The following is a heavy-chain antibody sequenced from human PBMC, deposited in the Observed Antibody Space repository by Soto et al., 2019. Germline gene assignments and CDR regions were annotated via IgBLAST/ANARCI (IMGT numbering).Heavy chain of an antibody. CDR1: GGSISSYY. D-gene: IGHD5-12*01. CDR2: IYYSGST. Sequence: SETMSLTCTVCGGSISSYYGGGIRQPPGKGLEWIGYIYYSGSTNYNPSLKSRVTISVDTSKNQFSLKLSSVTAADTAVYYCARDDSGYDSHVLEIWGQGTMVPVSS. CDR3: ARDDSGYDSHVLEI. J-gene: IGHJ3*02. V-gene: IGHV4-59*01.